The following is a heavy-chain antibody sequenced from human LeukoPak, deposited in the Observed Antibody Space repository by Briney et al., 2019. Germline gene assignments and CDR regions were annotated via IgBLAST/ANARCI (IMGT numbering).Heavy chain of an antibody. CDR1: GYTFTSYG. CDR2: ISTYNGNT. D-gene: IGHD6-19*01. J-gene: IGHJ4*02. V-gene: IGHV1-18*01. CDR3: ARDYSSGWPNFDY. Sequence: ASVKVSCKASGYTFTSYGISWVRQAPGQGLEWMGWISTYNGNTNYAQKVQGRVTMTTDTSTSTAYMELRSLRSDDTAVYYCARDYSSGWPNFDYWVQGTLVTVSS.